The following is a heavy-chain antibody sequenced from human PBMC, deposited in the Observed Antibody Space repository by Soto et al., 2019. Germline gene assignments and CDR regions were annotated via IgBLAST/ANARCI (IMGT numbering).Heavy chain of an antibody. CDR1: GFTFSNAW. CDR3: KTDYPRSLPGY. CDR2: IKSKTDGGTT. Sequence: GGSLRLSCAASGFTFSNAWMSWVRQAPGKGLEWVGRIKSKTDGGTTDYAAPVKGRFTISRDDSKNTLYLQMNSLKTEDTAVYYCKTDYPRSLPGYWGQGTLVTVSS. J-gene: IGHJ4*02. V-gene: IGHV3-15*01.